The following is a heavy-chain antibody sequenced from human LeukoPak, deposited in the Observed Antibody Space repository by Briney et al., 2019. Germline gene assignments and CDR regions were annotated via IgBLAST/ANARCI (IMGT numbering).Heavy chain of an antibody. CDR1: GFTFDEYA. Sequence: HPGGSLRLSCAASGFTFDEYAMHWVRQAPGKGLEWVSGISWNSGSIAYADSVKGRFTISRDNAKSSLYLQMNSLRAEDTALYYCAKGGYCNGGSCYGMDVWGQGTTVTVSS. D-gene: IGHD2-15*01. CDR3: AKGGYCNGGSCYGMDV. J-gene: IGHJ6*02. CDR2: ISWNSGSI. V-gene: IGHV3-9*01.